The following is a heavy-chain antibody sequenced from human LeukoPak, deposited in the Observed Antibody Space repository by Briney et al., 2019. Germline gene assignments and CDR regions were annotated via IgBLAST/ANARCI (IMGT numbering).Heavy chain of an antibody. CDR1: GFIVSGDF. CDR2: IYSDGST. J-gene: IGHJ4*02. Sequence: GGSLRLSCAASGFIVSGDFMSWVRQAPGKGLEWVSVIYSDGSTYYADSVKGRFTISRDNSKNTLDLQMTGLRAEDTAVYYCAGGRGSYGLWDSWGQGTLVTVSS. D-gene: IGHD1-26*01. V-gene: IGHV3-53*01. CDR3: AGGRGSYGLWDS.